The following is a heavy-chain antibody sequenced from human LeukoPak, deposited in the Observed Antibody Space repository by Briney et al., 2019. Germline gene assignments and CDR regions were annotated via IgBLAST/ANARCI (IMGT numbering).Heavy chain of an antibody. Sequence: GGSLRLSCAASGFTFSGYGMHWVRQAPGKGLEWVAFIRYDGSNKYYADSVKGRFTISRDNSKNTLYLQMNSLRAEDTAVYYCAKGSLSSSSAWGAFDIWGQGTMVTVSS. J-gene: IGHJ3*02. V-gene: IGHV3-30*02. CDR3: AKGSLSSSSAWGAFDI. D-gene: IGHD6-6*01. CDR2: IRYDGSNK. CDR1: GFTFSGYG.